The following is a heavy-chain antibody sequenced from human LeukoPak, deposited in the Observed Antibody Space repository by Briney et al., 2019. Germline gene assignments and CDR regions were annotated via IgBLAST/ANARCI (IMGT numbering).Heavy chain of an antibody. CDR2: IYSGGST. V-gene: IGHV3-53*01. J-gene: IGHJ3*02. D-gene: IGHD3-3*01. Sequence: PGGSLRLSCAASGFTVSSNYMSWVRQAPGKGLEWVSVIYSGGSTYYADSVKGRFTISRDNSKNTLYLQMNSLRAEDTAVYYCASTNYDFWSGSSLNAFDIWGQGTMVTVSS. CDR1: GFTVSSNY. CDR3: ASTNYDFWSGSSLNAFDI.